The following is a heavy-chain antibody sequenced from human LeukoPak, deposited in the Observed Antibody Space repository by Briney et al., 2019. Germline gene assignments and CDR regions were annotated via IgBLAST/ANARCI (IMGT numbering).Heavy chain of an antibody. J-gene: IGHJ4*02. D-gene: IGHD3-10*01. CDR3: ARSNTMVRGVRD. CDR1: GGSISSYY. CDR2: IYYSGST. Sequence: SETLSLTCTVSGGSISSYYWSWIRQPPGKGLEWIGYIYYSGSTNYNPSLKSRVTISVDTSKNQFSLKLSSVTAADTAVYYCARSNTMVRGVRDWGQGTLVTVSS. V-gene: IGHV4-59*01.